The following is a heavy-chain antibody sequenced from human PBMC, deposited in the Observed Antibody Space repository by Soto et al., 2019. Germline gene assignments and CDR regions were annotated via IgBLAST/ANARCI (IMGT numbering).Heavy chain of an antibody. V-gene: IGHV6-1*01. D-gene: IGHD5-18*01. CDR2: TYYRSKWYN. CDR1: GDSVSSNSAA. CDR3: ARDLSGYSYGLYYFDY. Sequence: SHTLSLTCAISGDSVSSNSAALNWIRQSPSRGLEWLGRTYYRSKWYNDYAVSVKSRITINPDTSKNQFSLQLNSVTPEDTAVYYCARDLSGYSYGLYYFDYWGQGTLVTVSS. J-gene: IGHJ4*02.